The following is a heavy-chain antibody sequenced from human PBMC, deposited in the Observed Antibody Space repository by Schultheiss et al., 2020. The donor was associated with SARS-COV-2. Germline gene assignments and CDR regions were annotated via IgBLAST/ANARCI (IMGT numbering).Heavy chain of an antibody. CDR3: ARESVSKVYYYDSSGSCFDY. J-gene: IGHJ4*02. D-gene: IGHD3-22*01. Sequence: GGSLRLSCAASGFTFSSYDMHWVRQATGKGLEWVSAIGTAGDPYYPGSVKGRFTISRENAKNSLYLQMNSLRAEDTAVYYCARESVSKVYYYDSSGSCFDYWGQGTLVTVSS. CDR2: IGTAGDP. CDR1: GFTFSSYD. V-gene: IGHV3-13*05.